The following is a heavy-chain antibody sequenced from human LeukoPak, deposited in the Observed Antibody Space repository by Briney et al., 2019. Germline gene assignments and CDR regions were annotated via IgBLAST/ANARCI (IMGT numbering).Heavy chain of an antibody. J-gene: IGHJ4*02. Sequence: GESLKISCEGSVYSFSNSWLGWVRQMRGKVLEWMGIIYPGDSDTRYSPPFQGQVTISSDKSISTAYLQWSSLKASDTAMYYCARVDYYDRSGYFDYWGQGTQVTVPS. V-gene: IGHV5-51*01. CDR1: VYSFSNSW. CDR3: ARVDYYDRSGYFDY. CDR2: IYPGDSDT. D-gene: IGHD3-22*01.